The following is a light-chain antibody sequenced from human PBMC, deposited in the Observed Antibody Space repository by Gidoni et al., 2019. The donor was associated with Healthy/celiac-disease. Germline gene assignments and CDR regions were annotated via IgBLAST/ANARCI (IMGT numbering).Light chain of an antibody. Sequence: VLTQSPGTLSLSPGARATLPCRASQSVRSSYLAWYQQKPGQAPRLLIYGASSRATGIPDRFSGSGSGTDFTLTISRLEPEDFAVYYCQQYGSSPPITFGQGTRLEIK. CDR2: GAS. CDR1: QSVRSSY. CDR3: QQYGSSPPIT. J-gene: IGKJ5*01. V-gene: IGKV3-20*01.